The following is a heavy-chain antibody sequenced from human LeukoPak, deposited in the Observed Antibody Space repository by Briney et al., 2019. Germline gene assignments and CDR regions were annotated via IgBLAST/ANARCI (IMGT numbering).Heavy chain of an antibody. V-gene: IGHV3-23*01. D-gene: IGHD6-13*01. CDR1: GFTFSNYA. Sequence: QPGGSLRLSCAASGFTFSNYAMNWVRQAPGKGLEWVSGISGSGGSTYYADSVKGRFTTSRDNSKNTLYLQMNSLRAEDTAVYYCAKDTQPTTPTAGNAFDIWGQGTMVTVSS. CDR3: AKDTQPTTPTAGNAFDI. CDR2: ISGSGGST. J-gene: IGHJ3*02.